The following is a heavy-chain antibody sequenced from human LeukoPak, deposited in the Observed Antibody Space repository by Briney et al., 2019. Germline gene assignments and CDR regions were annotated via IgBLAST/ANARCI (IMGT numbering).Heavy chain of an antibody. CDR3: GRWRESSRWPPGYLQH. CDR2: ISPDKGNT. V-gene: IGHV1-18*01. Sequence: KPGASVKVSCKSSGYTFTTYGISWMRQAPGQGLEWMGWISPDKGNTNYAQKFQGRVTMTTDASTSTVYMELRSLRSDDTAMYYCGRWRESSRWPPGYLQHWGQGTLVTVSS. J-gene: IGHJ1*01. D-gene: IGHD6-13*01. CDR1: GYTFTTYG.